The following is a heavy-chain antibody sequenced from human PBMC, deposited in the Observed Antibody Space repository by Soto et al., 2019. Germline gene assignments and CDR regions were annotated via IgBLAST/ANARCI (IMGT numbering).Heavy chain of an antibody. CDR3: ARGIEGWYQGRYYYGMDV. V-gene: IGHV4-61*08. Sequence: PSETLSLTCTVSGGSITRGGYYWSWIRQPPGKGLEWIGYIYYSGSTNYNPSLKSRVTISVDTSKNQFSLKLSSVTAADTAVYYCARGIEGWYQGRYYYGMDVWGQGTTATVSS. CDR2: IYYSGST. J-gene: IGHJ6*02. CDR1: GGSITRGGYY. D-gene: IGHD6-19*01.